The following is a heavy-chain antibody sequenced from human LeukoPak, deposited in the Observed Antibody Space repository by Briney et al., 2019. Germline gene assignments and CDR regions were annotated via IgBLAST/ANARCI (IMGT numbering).Heavy chain of an antibody. V-gene: IGHV1-69*13. D-gene: IGHD3-10*02. CDR3: ARSLFGEDEGHTFDP. CDR2: IIPIFGTA. J-gene: IGHJ5*02. CDR1: GGTFSSYA. Sequence: SVKVSCKASGGTFSSYAISWVRQAPGQGLEWMGGIIPIFGTANYAQKFQGRVTITADEPTSTAYMELSSLRSEDTAVYYCARSLFGEDEGHTFDPWGQGTLVTVSS.